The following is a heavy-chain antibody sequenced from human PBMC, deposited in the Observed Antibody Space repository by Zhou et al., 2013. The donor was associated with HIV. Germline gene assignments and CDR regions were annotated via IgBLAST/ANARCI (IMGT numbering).Heavy chain of an antibody. J-gene: IGHJ6*03. CDR3: ARGLGYCSGGRCYSYYYYMTS. CDR1: GGTFSSYA. CDR2: IIPILGIA. Sequence: QVQLVQSGAEVKKPGSSVKVSCKASGGTFSSYAISWVRQAPGQGLEWMGGIIPILGIANYAQKFQGRVTITTDESTSTAYMELSSLRSEDTAVYYCARGLGYCSGGRCYSYYYYMTSGAKGPRSPSP. V-gene: IGHV1-69*05. D-gene: IGHD2-15*01.